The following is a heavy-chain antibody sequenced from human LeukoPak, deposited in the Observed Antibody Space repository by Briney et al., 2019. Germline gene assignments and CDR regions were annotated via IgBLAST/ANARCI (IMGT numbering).Heavy chain of an antibody. CDR1: GGSISSYY. CDR2: IYYSGST. J-gene: IGHJ4*02. D-gene: IGHD3-22*01. CDR3: ARDGTYYYDSSGYYVHYFDY. V-gene: IGHV4-59*01. Sequence: PSETLSLTCTVSGGSISSYYLSWIRQPPGKGLEWMGYIYYSGSTNDNPSLKRRVTISVDTSKNQFSLKLSSVTAADTAVYYCARDGTYYYDSSGYYVHYFDYWGQGTLVTVSS.